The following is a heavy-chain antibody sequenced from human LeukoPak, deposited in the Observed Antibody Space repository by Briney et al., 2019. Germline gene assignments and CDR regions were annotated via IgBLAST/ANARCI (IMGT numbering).Heavy chain of an antibody. CDR2: IYYSGST. V-gene: IGHV4-59*01. J-gene: IGHJ5*01. CDR1: GGSISSYY. Sequence: NPSETLSLTCTVSGGSISSYYWSWIRQPPGKGLEWIGYIYYSGSTNYNPSLKSRVTISVDTSKNQFSLKLSSVTAADTAVYYCARDRGSSGWFDYWGQGTLVTVSS. D-gene: IGHD6-19*01. CDR3: ARDRGSSGWFDY.